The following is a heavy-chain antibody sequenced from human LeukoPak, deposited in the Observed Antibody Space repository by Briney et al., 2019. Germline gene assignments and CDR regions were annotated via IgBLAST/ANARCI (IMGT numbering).Heavy chain of an antibody. D-gene: IGHD3-10*01. CDR3: ARDINPPDYYGSGRGPYFDY. Sequence: QPGGSLRLSCAAPGFTFSSYAMSWVRQAPRKGLEWVANIKQDGSEKYYVDSVKGRFTISRDNAKNSLYLQMNSLRAEDTAVYYCARDINPPDYYGSGRGPYFDYWGQGTLVTVSS. V-gene: IGHV3-7*01. CDR2: IKQDGSEK. J-gene: IGHJ4*02. CDR1: GFTFSSYA.